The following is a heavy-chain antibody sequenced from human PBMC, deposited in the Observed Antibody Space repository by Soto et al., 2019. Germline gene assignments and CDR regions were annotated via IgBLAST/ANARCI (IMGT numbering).Heavy chain of an antibody. CDR2: INQEGSEK. D-gene: IGHD2-8*02. CDR3: ARKGGVVDY. J-gene: IGHJ4*02. Sequence: EVQLVESGGGLVQPGGSLRLSCAASGFTFNSYWMSWVRQAPGQGLEWVANINQEGSEKYYVDSVKGRFTISRDNAKNSLDLQMNSLRGEDTAVYYCARKGGVVDYWGQGTLVTVSS. V-gene: IGHV3-7*05. CDR1: GFTFNSYW.